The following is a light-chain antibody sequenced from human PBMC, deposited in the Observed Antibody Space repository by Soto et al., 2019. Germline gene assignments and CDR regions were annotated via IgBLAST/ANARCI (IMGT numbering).Light chain of an antibody. J-gene: IGKJ5*01. CDR2: AAS. V-gene: IGKV1-9*01. Sequence: DIKLTQSPSVLSSSPGERVTSTCRASQGIRSYLAWYQQSPGRAPKLLIYAASTLQSDVPSRFSGSGSGTEFTLTISRLQPEDFATYYCQQLNTFPITFGQGTRREIK. CDR3: QQLNTFPIT. CDR1: QGIRSY.